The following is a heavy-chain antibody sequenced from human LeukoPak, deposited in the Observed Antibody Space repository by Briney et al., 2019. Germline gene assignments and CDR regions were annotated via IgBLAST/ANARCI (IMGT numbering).Heavy chain of an antibody. CDR2: IMPMFATT. Sequence: GASVKVSCKASGGIFSTYAISWVRQAPGQGLEWMGGIMPMFATTNYAQRFQDRVTITADKATTTAYMELSSLTPEDTAIYYCARGVRFVADCPSSTCYTPDFWGQGTLATVSS. D-gene: IGHD2-2*02. V-gene: IGHV1-69*06. J-gene: IGHJ4*02. CDR1: GGIFSTYA. CDR3: ARGVRFVADCPSSTCYTPDF.